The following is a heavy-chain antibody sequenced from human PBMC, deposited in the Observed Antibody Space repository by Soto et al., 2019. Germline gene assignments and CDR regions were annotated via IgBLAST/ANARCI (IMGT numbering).Heavy chain of an antibody. CDR1: GGSISSYY. J-gene: IGHJ3*02. CDR2: IYYSGST. CDR3: ARVRITFGGVIVAPGAFDI. V-gene: IGHV4-59*01. D-gene: IGHD3-16*02. Sequence: PSETLSLTCTVSGGSISSYYWSWIRQPPGKGLEWIGYIYYSGSTNYNPSLKSRVTISVDTSKSQFSLKLSSVTAADTAVYYCARVRITFGGVIVAPGAFDIWGQGTMVTVSS.